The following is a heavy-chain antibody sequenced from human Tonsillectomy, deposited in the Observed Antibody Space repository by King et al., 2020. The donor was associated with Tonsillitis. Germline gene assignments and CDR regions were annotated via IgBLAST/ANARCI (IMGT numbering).Heavy chain of an antibody. J-gene: IGHJ4*02. D-gene: IGHD7-27*01. V-gene: IGHV4-59*01. Sequence: VQLQESGPGLVKPSETLSLTCIVSGGSIISYHWSWIRQSPAKGLEWIGFIYYSGSTAYNPSLNSRVTMSVDTSTTQFSLKLSSVTAADTAVCCCARVPRGWGPVFDYRGQGTLVTVSS. CDR2: IYYSGST. CDR1: GGSIISYH. CDR3: ARVPRGWGPVFDY.